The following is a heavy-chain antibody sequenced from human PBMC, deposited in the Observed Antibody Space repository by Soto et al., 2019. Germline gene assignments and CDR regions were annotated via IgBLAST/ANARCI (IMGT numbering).Heavy chain of an antibody. J-gene: IGHJ6*02. D-gene: IGHD2-2*02. CDR3: AKDYMKSNDCSSTSCSTYNHYYYYCMDV. Sequence: QVQLVESGGGVVQPGRSLRLSCAASGFTFSSYGMHWVRQAPGKGLEWVAVISYDGSNKYYADSVKGRFTISRDNSKNTLYLLMNSLRAEDTAVCYCAKDYMKSNDCSSTSCSTYNHYYYYCMDVWDQGTTVTVSS. CDR2: ISYDGSNK. CDR1: GFTFSSYG. V-gene: IGHV3-30*18.